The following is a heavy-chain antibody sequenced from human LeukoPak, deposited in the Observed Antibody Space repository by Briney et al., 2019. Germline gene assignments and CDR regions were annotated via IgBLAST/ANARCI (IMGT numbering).Heavy chain of an antibody. CDR2: FDPEDGET. J-gene: IGHJ4*02. D-gene: IGHD3-9*01. CDR3: ATAPLRYFDWSL. V-gene: IGHV1-24*01. Sequence: GASVKVSCKVSGYTLTELSMHWVRQAPGKGREGMGGFDPEDGETIYAQKFQGRVTMTEDTSTDTAYMELSSLRSEDTAVYYCATAPLRYFDWSLWGQGTLVTVSS. CDR1: GYTLTELS.